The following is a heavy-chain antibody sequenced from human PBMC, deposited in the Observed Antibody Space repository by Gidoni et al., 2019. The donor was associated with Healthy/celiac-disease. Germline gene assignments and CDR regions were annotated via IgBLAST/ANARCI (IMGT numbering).Heavy chain of an antibody. V-gene: IGHV3-21*01. CDR2: ISSSSSYI. J-gene: IGHJ4*02. CDR3: ARDGNSYSSGCLDY. D-gene: IGHD6-19*01. CDR1: GFTFSSYS. Sequence: EVQLVESGGGLVKPGGSLRLSCEASGFTFSSYSMNWGRQTPGKGLEWVSSISSSSSYIYYADSLKGRFTISRDNAKNSLLLQMNSLRAEDTAVYYCARDGNSYSSGCLDYWGQGTLVTVSS.